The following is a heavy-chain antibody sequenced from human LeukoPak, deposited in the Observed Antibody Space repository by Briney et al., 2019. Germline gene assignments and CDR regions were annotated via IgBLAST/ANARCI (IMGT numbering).Heavy chain of an antibody. CDR3: ARSAMDYYYYYYMDV. J-gene: IGHJ6*03. Sequence: PSETLSLTCTVSGGSISSYYWSWIRQPPGKGLEWIAYIYYSGSTNYNPSLKSRVTISVDTSKNQFSLKLSSVTAADTAVYYCARSAMDYYYYYYMDVWGKGTTVTISS. CDR2: IYYSGST. CDR1: GGSISSYY. V-gene: IGHV4-59*01. D-gene: IGHD5-18*01.